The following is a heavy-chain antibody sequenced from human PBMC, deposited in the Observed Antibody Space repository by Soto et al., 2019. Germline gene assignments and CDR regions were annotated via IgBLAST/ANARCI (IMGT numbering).Heavy chain of an antibody. CDR3: ALTSTVVTLRDAFDI. Sequence: ITLKESGPTLVKPTQTLTLPCTFSGFSLSTSGVGVGWIRQPQGKPLEWLARIYWDDDKRYSPSLKSRLTITKDATKNQLVITITNLDPVDTATYYRALTSTVVTLRDAFDIWGQGTMVTVSS. J-gene: IGHJ3*02. CDR1: GFSLSTSGVG. CDR2: IYWDDDK. V-gene: IGHV2-5*02. D-gene: IGHD4-17*01.